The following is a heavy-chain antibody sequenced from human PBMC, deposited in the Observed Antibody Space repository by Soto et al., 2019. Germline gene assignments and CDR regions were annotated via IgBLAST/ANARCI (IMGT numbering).Heavy chain of an antibody. CDR1: GYTFTSYY. CDR2: INPSGGS. V-gene: IGHV1-46*03. CDR3: ARDRIPPKGATGYWHFDL. Sequence: QVQLVQSGAEVKKPGASVKVSCKASGYTFTSYYMHWVRQAPGQGLEWMGIINPSGGSSYAQKFQGRVTMTRDTSTSTVYMELSSVTSEDTAVYYCARDRIPPKGATGYWHFDLWGRGTLVTVSS. J-gene: IGHJ2*01. D-gene: IGHD1-1*01.